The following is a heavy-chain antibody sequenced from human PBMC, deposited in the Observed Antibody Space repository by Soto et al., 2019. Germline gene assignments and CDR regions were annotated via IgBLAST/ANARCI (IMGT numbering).Heavy chain of an antibody. CDR3: VRRVSGNYDY. D-gene: IGHD1-7*01. CDR2: ISSNGGTT. J-gene: IGHJ4*02. CDR1: GFTFSSYD. Sequence: EVQLAESGGGMVQPGGSLRLSCVASGFTFSSYDMHWVRQAPGKGLEYVSSISSNGGTTYYGNAVKGRFTISRDKSKNTLYPHMGSLSAEAMAVYYCVRRVSGNYDYWGQGTLVTVSS. V-gene: IGHV3-64*01.